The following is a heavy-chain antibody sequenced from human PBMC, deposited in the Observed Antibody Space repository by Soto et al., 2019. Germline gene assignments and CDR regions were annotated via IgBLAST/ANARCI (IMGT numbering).Heavy chain of an antibody. D-gene: IGHD6-13*01. CDR3: ASKQLVLGDGFDI. CDR1: GFTLSDYS. Sequence: PVGSLRLSCAASGFTLSDYSMSWIRQAPGKGLEWISYISSSGSTIYYADSVKGRFTISRDNAKNSLYLQMNSLRAEDTAVYYCASKQLVLGDGFDIWGQGTMVTVSS. V-gene: IGHV3-11*01. CDR2: ISSSGSTI. J-gene: IGHJ3*02.